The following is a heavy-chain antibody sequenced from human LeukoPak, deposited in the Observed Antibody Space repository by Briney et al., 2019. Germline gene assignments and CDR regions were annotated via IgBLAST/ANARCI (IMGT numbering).Heavy chain of an antibody. D-gene: IGHD2-15*01. CDR3: ARVDIVVVVASYFDS. CDR1: GYTFTSYG. J-gene: IGHJ4*02. V-gene: IGHV1-18*01. Sequence: ASVKVSCKASGYTFTSYGISWVRQAPGQGLEWMGWISAYNGNTNYAQKLQGRVTMTTDTSTSTAYMELRSLRSDDTAVYYCARVDIVVVVASYFDSWGQGTLVTVSS. CDR2: ISAYNGNT.